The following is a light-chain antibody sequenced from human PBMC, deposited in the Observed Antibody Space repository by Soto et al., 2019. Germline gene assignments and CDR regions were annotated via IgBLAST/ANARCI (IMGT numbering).Light chain of an antibody. V-gene: IGKV3-11*01. CDR2: PAS. CDR1: QSISNY. J-gene: IGKJ3*01. CDR3: QQRSNWPPFT. Sequence: EIVLTQSPATLSLSPGERASLSRRASQSISNYLAWYQQKPGQAPRLLIYPASNRATGIPARFSGSGSGTDFTLTISNLEPEDFAVYYCQQRSNWPPFTFGPGTKVDIK.